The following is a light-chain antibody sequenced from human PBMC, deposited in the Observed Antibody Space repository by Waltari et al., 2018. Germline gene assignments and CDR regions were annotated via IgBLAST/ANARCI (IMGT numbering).Light chain of an antibody. V-gene: IGKV1-12*01. CDR1: QDISRW. CDR2: DAS. Sequence: DIQMIQSPSSVSASVGDRVIITCRASQDISRWLAWYQQTPGKAPKFLIYDASTLQSGVPSRFSGTGSGTEFTLTISSLQPEDFATYYCQHGNTFPLTFGGGTKVEIK. CDR3: QHGNTFPLT. J-gene: IGKJ4*01.